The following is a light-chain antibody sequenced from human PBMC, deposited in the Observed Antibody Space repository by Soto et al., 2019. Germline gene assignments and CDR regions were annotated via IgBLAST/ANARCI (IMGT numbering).Light chain of an antibody. V-gene: IGLV1-40*01. CDR2: GNS. J-gene: IGLJ2*01. Sequence: QSVLTQPPSVSGAPGQRVTISCTGSSSNIGAGYDVHWYQQLPGTAPKLLIYGNSNRPSGVPDRFSGSKSGTSASLAITGLQAEDEADYCCQSYDSSLSGVGFGGGTKLTVL. CDR3: QSYDSSLSGVG. CDR1: SSNIGAGYD.